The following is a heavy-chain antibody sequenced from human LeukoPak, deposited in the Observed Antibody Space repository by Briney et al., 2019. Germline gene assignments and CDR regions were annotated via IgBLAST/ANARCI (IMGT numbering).Heavy chain of an antibody. CDR1: GFTFSSYS. Sequence: PGGSLRLSCAASGFTFSSYSMNWVRQAPGKGLEWVSYISSSSSTIYYADSVKGRFTISRDNAKNSLYLQMNSLRAEDTAMYFCARQNYYFHYWGQGTLVTVSS. J-gene: IGHJ4*02. CDR3: ARQNYYFHY. CDR2: ISSSSSTI. V-gene: IGHV3-48*01.